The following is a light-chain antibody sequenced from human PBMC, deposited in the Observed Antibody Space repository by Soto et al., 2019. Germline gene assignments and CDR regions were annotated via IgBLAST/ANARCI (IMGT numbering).Light chain of an antibody. CDR3: QQYGGTPPIT. CDR1: QRISSMY. Sequence: EIVLRQSPGTLSLSPGEIATLSFSAMQRISSMYLAWYQQKPGQAPRFLIYGASSRATGIPDRFSGSGSGTDFTLTISRLEPEDFAVYYCQQYGGTPPITFGQGTRLEI. CDR2: GAS. V-gene: IGKV3-20*01. J-gene: IGKJ5*01.